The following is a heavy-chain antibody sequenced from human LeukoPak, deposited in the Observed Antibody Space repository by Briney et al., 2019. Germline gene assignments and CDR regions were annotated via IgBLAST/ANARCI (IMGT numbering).Heavy chain of an antibody. CDR1: GGSLSDYY. D-gene: IGHD3-16*01. Sequence: SETLSLTCAVHGGSLSDYYWGWIRQSPGKGLEWIGEINHSGTTNYNPSLKSRVTISLDTSNNQFSLKLSSVTAADTAMYYCARAAGFTGVWGKGTTVTVSS. CDR3: ARAAGFTGV. J-gene: IGHJ6*04. CDR2: INHSGTT. V-gene: IGHV4-34*01.